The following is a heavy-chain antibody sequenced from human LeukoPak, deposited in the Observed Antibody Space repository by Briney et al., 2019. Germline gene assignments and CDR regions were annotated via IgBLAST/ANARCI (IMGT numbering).Heavy chain of an antibody. Sequence: GGSLRLSCAASGFTFSTYWMSWVRQAPGKGLEWLANIKEDGSEKFYVDSVKGRFTISRDNAKTSLYLQMNSLRAEDTAVYYCARDYDGMRGHWWGQGTLVTVSS. J-gene: IGHJ4*02. CDR2: IKEDGSEK. D-gene: IGHD3-22*01. V-gene: IGHV3-7*04. CDR1: GFTFSTYW. CDR3: ARDYDGMRGHW.